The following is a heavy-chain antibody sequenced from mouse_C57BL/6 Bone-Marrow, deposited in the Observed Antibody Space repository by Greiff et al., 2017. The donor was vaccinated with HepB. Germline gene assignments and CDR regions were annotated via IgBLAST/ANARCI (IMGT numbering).Heavy chain of an antibody. CDR1: GFTFSNYW. CDR3: TGPPYSNYYFDY. J-gene: IGHJ2*01. CDR2: IRLKSDNYAT. Sequence: EVKVEESGGGLVQPGGSMKLSCVASGFTFSNYWMNWVRQSPEKGLEWVAQIRLKSDNYATHYAESVKGRFTISRDDSKSSVYLQMNNLRAEDTGIYYCTGPPYSNYYFDYWGQGTTLTVSS. D-gene: IGHD2-5*01. V-gene: IGHV6-3*01.